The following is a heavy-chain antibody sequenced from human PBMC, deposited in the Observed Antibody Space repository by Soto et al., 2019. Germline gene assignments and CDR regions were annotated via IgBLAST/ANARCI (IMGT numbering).Heavy chain of an antibody. CDR1: GGSFSGYY. CDR3: ASDRRGYSYGSFDY. V-gene: IGHV4-34*01. CDR2: INHSGST. D-gene: IGHD5-18*01. J-gene: IGHJ4*02. Sequence: QVQLQQWGAGLLKPSETLSLTCAVYGGSFSGYYWSWIRQPPGKGLEWIGEINHSGSTNYNPSLKSRVTISVDTSKIQFSMKLSSVTAADTAVYYCASDRRGYSYGSFDYWGQGTLVTVSS.